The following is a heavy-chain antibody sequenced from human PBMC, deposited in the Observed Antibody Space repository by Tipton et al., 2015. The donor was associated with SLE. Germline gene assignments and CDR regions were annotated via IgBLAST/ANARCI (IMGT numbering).Heavy chain of an antibody. J-gene: IGHJ4*02. CDR1: GGSFSVYY. CDR2: INHSGST. D-gene: IGHD4/OR15-4a*01. V-gene: IGHV4-34*01. Sequence: TLSLTCAFYGGSFSVYYWTWIRQPPGGGLEWIGEINHSGSTNYNPSLKSRVTILVDTSKNQFSLKLRSVTAADAAVYYCARRCAKGLGYWGQGTLVTVSS. CDR3: ARRCAKGLGY.